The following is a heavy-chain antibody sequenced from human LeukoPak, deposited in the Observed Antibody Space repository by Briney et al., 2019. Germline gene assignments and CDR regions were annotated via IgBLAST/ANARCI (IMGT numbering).Heavy chain of an antibody. V-gene: IGHV4-39*07. Sequence: SETLSLTCTVSGGSISSSSYYWGWIRQPPGKGLEWIGSIYYSGSTYYNPSLKSRVTISVDTSKNQFSLKLSSVTAADTAVYYCAKNRDAYGSWGQGTLVTVSS. CDR1: GGSISSSSYY. J-gene: IGHJ5*02. D-gene: IGHD5-24*01. CDR3: AKNRDAYGS. CDR2: IYYSGST.